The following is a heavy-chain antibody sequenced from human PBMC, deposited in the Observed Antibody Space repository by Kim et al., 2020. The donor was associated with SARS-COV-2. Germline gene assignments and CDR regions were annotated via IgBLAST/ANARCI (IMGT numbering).Heavy chain of an antibody. D-gene: IGHD1-26*01. CDR3: AKEFIVGATSCGMDV. CDR1: GFTFSSYG. CDR2: ISYDGSNK. Sequence: GGSLRLSCAASGFTFSSYGMHWVRQAPGKGLDWVAVISYDGSNKYYADSVKGRFTISRDNSKNTLYLQMNSLRAEDTAVYYCAKEFIVGATSCGMDVWGQGTTVTVSS. V-gene: IGHV3-30*18. J-gene: IGHJ6*02.